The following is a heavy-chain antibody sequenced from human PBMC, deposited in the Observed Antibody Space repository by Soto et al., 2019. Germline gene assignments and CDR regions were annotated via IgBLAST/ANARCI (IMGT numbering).Heavy chain of an antibody. J-gene: IGHJ6*02. CDR2: INVAKGKT. CDR3: TRDRAREGYFGMDV. D-gene: IGHD5-12*01. Sequence: ASVKVSCKASGYSFSGYGVHWVRRAPRQRFEWMGWINVAKGKTKYSQKFQGRVTVTRDTSASTVYMDLSGLRSEDTAVYYCTRDRAREGYFGMDVWGQGTTVTSP. V-gene: IGHV1-3*01. CDR1: GYSFSGYG.